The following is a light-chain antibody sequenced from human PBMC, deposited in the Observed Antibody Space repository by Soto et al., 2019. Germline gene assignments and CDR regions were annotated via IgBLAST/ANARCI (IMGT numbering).Light chain of an antibody. CDR3: SSYAVSNPIVV. J-gene: IGLJ2*01. Sequence: QSALTQPPSASGSPGQSVTISCTGTSSDVGGYYYVSWYQQHPGKAPKLMIYEVSKRPSGVPDRFSGYKSGNTASLTVSGLQAEDEADYYCSSYAVSNPIVVFGGGTKLTVL. V-gene: IGLV2-8*01. CDR2: EVS. CDR1: SSDVGGYYY.